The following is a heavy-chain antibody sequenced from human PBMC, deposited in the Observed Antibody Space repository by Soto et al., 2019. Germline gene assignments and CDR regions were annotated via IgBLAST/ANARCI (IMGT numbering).Heavy chain of an antibody. CDR3: AKDRTEYCSSTSCYGGGFRY. CDR1: GFTFSSYA. CDR2: ISGSGGST. D-gene: IGHD2-2*01. V-gene: IGHV3-23*01. Sequence: EVQLLESGGGLVQPGGSLRLSCAASGFTFSSYAMSWVRQAPGKGLEWVSAISGSGGSTYYADSVKGRFTISRDNSKNTLYLQMNSLRAEDTAVYYCAKDRTEYCSSTSCYGGGFRYWGQGTLVTVSS. J-gene: IGHJ4*02.